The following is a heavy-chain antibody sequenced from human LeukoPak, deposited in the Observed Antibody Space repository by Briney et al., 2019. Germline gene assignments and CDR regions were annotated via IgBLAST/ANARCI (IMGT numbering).Heavy chain of an antibody. CDR3: AAEPYSGSYSEYFQH. CDR1: GGTFSSYA. D-gene: IGHD1-26*01. V-gene: IGHV1-69*05. Sequence: VASVKVSCKASGGTFSSYAISWVRQAPGQGLEWMGGIIPIFGTANYAQKFQERVTITRDMSTSTAYMELSSLRSEDTAVYYCAAEPYSGSYSEYFQHWGQGTLVTVSS. CDR2: IIPIFGTA. J-gene: IGHJ1*01.